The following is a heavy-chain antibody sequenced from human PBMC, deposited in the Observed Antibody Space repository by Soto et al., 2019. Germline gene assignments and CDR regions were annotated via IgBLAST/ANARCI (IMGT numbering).Heavy chain of an antibody. CDR3: ARGGGYDSFDY. D-gene: IGHD2-15*01. Sequence: SETLSLTCTVSGTSISYGGFSWSWIRQSPGKGLEWIGYISHLESTYFHPSFKSRLTMSIDRTRNQFSLKLSSVTAADMAVYYCARGGGYDSFDYWGQGVLVTVSS. V-gene: IGHV4-30-2*06. CDR2: ISHLEST. J-gene: IGHJ4*02. CDR1: GTSISYGGFS.